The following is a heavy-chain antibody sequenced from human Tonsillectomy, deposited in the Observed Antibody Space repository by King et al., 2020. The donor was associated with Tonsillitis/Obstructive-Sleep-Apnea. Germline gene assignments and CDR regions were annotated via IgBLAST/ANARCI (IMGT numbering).Heavy chain of an antibody. CDR2: ISYDGSNK. D-gene: IGHD2-15*01. CDR1: GFTFSSYT. Sequence: VQLVESGGGVVQPGRSLRLSRAASGFTFSSYTMHWVRQAPGKGLEWVAVISYDGSNKYYADSVKGRFTISRDNSKNTLYLQMNSLRAEDTAVYYCARAYRPSVAATDYWGQGTLVTVSS. J-gene: IGHJ4*02. CDR3: ARAYRPSVAATDY. V-gene: IGHV3-30*01.